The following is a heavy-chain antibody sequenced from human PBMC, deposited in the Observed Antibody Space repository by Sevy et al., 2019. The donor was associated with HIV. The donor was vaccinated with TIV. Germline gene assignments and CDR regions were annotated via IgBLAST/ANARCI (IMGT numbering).Heavy chain of an antibody. D-gene: IGHD5-18*01. CDR2: IYYSGST. J-gene: IGHJ6*02. CDR1: GGSISSSSYY. V-gene: IGHV4-39*01. Sequence: SETLSLTCTVSGGSISSSSYYWGWIRQPPGKGLEWIGSIYYSGSTYYNPSLKSRVTISVDTSKNQFSLKLSSVTAADTAVDYCARGGYSYGFFYGMDVWGQGTTVTVSS. CDR3: ARGGYSYGFFYGMDV.